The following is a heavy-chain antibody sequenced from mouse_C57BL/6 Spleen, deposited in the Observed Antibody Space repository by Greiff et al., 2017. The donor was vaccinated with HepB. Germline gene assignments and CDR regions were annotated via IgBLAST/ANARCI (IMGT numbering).Heavy chain of an antibody. V-gene: IGHV1-72*01. CDR3: ARRSNYVRYFDV. Sequence: VKLMESGAELVKPGASVKLSCKASGYTFTSYWMHWVKQRPGRGLEWIGRFDPNSGGTKYNEKFKSKATLTVDKPSSTAYMQLSSLTSEDSAVYYCARRSNYVRYFDVWGTGTTVTVSS. CDR1: GYTFTSYW. CDR2: FDPNSGGT. D-gene: IGHD2-5*01. J-gene: IGHJ1*03.